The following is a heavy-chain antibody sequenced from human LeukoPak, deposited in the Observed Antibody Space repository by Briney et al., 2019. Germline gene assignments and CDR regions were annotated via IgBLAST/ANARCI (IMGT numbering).Heavy chain of an antibody. D-gene: IGHD5-24*01. CDR3: ARGDGGYNRPFDY. Sequence: SXXLSLTCAVYGGSFSGYYWSWIRQPPGKGLEWIGEINHSGSTNYNPSLKSRVTISVDTSKNQFSLKLSSVTAADTAVYYCARGDGGYNRPFDYWGQGTLVTVSS. J-gene: IGHJ4*02. V-gene: IGHV4-34*01. CDR2: INHSGST. CDR1: GGSFSGYY.